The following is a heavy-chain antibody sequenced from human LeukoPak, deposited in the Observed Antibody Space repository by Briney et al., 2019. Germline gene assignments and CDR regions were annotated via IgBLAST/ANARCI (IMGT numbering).Heavy chain of an antibody. J-gene: IGHJ4*02. V-gene: IGHV3-64*01. CDR1: GFTFSSYA. D-gene: IGHD4-17*01. CDR3: ARGGYGDYLVAY. Sequence: GGSLRLSCAASGFTFSSYAMHWVRQAPGKGLEYVSAISSNGGSTYYANSVKGRFTISRDNSKNTLYLQMGSLRAEDMAVYYCARGGYGDYLVAYWGQGTLVTVSS. CDR2: ISSNGGST.